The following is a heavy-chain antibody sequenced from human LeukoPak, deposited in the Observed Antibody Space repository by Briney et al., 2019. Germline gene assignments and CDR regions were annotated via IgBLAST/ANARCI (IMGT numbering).Heavy chain of an antibody. D-gene: IGHD3-22*01. J-gene: IGHJ4*02. CDR2: ISSDGSDI. V-gene: IGHV3-21*04. Sequence: GGSLRLSCAASGFTFSSYSMNWVRQAPGKGLVWVSHISSDGSDINYADSVKGRFTISRDNAKNTLYLQMNSLRAEDTAVYYCAKVYDTSGYYFFFDYWGQGTLVTVSS. CDR1: GFTFSSYS. CDR3: AKVYDTSGYYFFFDY.